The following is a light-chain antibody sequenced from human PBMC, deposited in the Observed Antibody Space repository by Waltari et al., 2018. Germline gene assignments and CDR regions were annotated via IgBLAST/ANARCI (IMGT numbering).Light chain of an antibody. CDR3: QSADRGGTYVI. CDR2: KDT. V-gene: IGLV3-25*03. Sequence: SYELTQPPSVSVSPGQTARITCSGDALPKQYAYWYQQRPGHAPVLVIYKDTERPSGCPERFSGSSSGTTVTLTISGVQAEDEADYYCQSADRGGTYVIFGGGTKLTVL. CDR1: ALPKQY. J-gene: IGLJ2*01.